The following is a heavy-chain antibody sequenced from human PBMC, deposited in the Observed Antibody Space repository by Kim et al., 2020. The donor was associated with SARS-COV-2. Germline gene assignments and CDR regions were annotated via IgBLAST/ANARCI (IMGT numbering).Heavy chain of an antibody. CDR2: ISYDGSNK. CDR3: AKGPYDYSYYFDY. J-gene: IGHJ4*02. D-gene: IGHD4-4*01. CDR1: GFTFSSYG. Sequence: GGSLRLSCAASGFTFSSYGMHWVRQAPGKGLEWVAVISYDGSNKYYADSVKGRFTISRDNSKNTLYLQMNSLRAEDTAVYYCAKGPYDYSYYFDYWGQGTLVTVSS. V-gene: IGHV3-30*18.